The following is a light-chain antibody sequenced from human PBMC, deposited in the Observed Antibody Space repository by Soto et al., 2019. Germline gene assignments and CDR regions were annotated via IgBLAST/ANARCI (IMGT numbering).Light chain of an antibody. V-gene: IGLV1-51*01. CDR2: DDN. Sequence: QSALTQPPSVSGAPGQTVIISCSGSSSNLGGNSVSWYQQLPGTAPKLLIYDDNKRPSGIPDRFSGSKSGTSATLGITGFQTGDEADYYCGSWDSSLSAYVFGTGTKVTVL. J-gene: IGLJ1*01. CDR3: GSWDSSLSAYV. CDR1: SSNLGGNS.